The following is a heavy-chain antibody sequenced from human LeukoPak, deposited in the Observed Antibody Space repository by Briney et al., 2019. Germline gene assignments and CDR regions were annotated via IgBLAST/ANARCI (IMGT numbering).Heavy chain of an antibody. CDR3: ARLKPLPLYCSSTSCSGDYYYYYMDV. CDR2: INHSGST. J-gene: IGHJ6*03. Sequence: PSETLSLTCAVYGGSFSGYYWSWIRQPRGKGLEWIGEINHSGSTNYNPSLKCRVTISVDTSKNQFSLKLSSVTAADTDVYYCARLKPLPLYCSSTSCSGDYYYYYMDVWGKGTTVTVSS. CDR1: GGSFSGYY. D-gene: IGHD2-2*01. V-gene: IGHV4-34*01.